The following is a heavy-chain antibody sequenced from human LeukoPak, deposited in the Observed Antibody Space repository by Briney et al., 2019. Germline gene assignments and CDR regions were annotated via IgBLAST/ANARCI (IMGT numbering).Heavy chain of an antibody. V-gene: IGHV3-7*01. D-gene: IGHD6-13*01. J-gene: IGHJ4*02. CDR2: IKQDGSEK. CDR3: ARLPGVGYSSSWSHTPKVDY. Sequence: PGGSLRLSCAASGFTFSSYWMSWVRQAPGKGLEWVANIKQDGSEKYYVDSVKGRFTISRDNAKNSLYLQMNSLRAEDTAVYYCARLPGVGYSSSWSHTPKVDYWGQGTLVTVSS. CDR1: GFTFSSYW.